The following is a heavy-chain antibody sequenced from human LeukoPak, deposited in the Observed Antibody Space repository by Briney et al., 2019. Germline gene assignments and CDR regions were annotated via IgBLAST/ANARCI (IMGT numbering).Heavy chain of an antibody. J-gene: IGHJ4*02. V-gene: IGHV3-7*01. CDR1: GFTFSNYW. Sequence: PGGSLRLSCAASGFTFSNYWMSWVRQAPGKGLEWVANIKQDGSETYYVDSVKGRFTISRDNAQNSLYLQMNSLRAEDTAVYYCARSTVTTPDYWGQGTLVTVSS. D-gene: IGHD4-17*01. CDR2: IKQDGSET. CDR3: ARSTVTTPDY.